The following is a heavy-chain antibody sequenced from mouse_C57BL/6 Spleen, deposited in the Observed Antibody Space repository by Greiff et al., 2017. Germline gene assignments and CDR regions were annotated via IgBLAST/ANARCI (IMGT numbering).Heavy chain of an antibody. V-gene: IGHV3-6*01. Sequence: DVKLVESGPGLVKPSQSLSLTCSVTGYSITSGYYWNWIRQFPGNKLEWMGYISYDGSNNYNPSLKNRISITRDTSKNQFFLKLNSVTTEDTATYYCARDLIYYDYDEGRFAYWGQGTLVTVSA. J-gene: IGHJ3*01. CDR3: ARDLIYYDYDEGRFAY. CDR2: ISYDGSN. CDR1: GYSITSGYY. D-gene: IGHD2-4*01.